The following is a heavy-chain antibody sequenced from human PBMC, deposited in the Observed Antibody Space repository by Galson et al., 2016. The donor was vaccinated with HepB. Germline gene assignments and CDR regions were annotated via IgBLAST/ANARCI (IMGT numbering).Heavy chain of an antibody. Sequence: ETLSLTCVVSGASINSNRWWTWVRQSSGRGLEWIGEIYHDGNTHYNPSLKSRVSFSVDTSTSTTYMELISLRSEDTATYYCARDLGGWPHKAFDIWGQGTMVSVSS. J-gene: IGHJ3*02. CDR3: ARDLGGWPHKAFDI. V-gene: IGHV4/OR15-8*02. CDR2: IYHDGNT. D-gene: IGHD6-19*01. CDR1: GASINSNRW.